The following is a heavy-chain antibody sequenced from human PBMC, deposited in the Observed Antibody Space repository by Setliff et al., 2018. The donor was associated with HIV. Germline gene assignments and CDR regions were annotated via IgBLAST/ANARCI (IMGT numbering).Heavy chain of an antibody. CDR3: ARGAWYSSGWYSSRYMDV. Sequence: GASVKVSCKTSGDTLSSYAITWVRQAPGQGLEWMGRIIPIFGTADYAQKFQGRVTLTADESTSIAYMELNSLRSEDTAVYYCARGAWYSSGWYSSRYMDVWGKGTTVTV. V-gene: IGHV1-69*13. J-gene: IGHJ6*03. D-gene: IGHD6-19*01. CDR1: GDTLSSYA. CDR2: IIPIFGTA.